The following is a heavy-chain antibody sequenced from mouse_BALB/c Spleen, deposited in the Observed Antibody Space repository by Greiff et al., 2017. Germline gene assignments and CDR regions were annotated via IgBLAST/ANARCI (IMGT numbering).Heavy chain of an antibody. CDR1: GFTFNTNA. J-gene: IGHJ3*01. CDR3: VREWLLPEAWFAY. CDR2: IRSKSNNYAT. Sequence: EVKLVETGGGLVQPKGSLKLSCAASGFTFNTNAMNWVRQAPGKGLEWVARIRSKSNNYATYYADSVKDRFTISRDDSQSMLYLQMNNLKTEDTAMYYCVREWLLPEAWFAYWGQGTLVTVSA. D-gene: IGHD2-3*01. V-gene: IGHV10S3*01.